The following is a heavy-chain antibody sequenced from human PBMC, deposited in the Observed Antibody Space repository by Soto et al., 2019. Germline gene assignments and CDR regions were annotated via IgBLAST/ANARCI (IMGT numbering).Heavy chain of an antibody. CDR2: IGRTSRFI. Sequence: GGSLRLSCEASGFTLSNISMNWVRQAPGKGLEWVSSIGRTSRFIYYGTSVKGRFTVSRDNTNNSLYLVMHSLRVEDTAVYYCATSALVVWGQGTTVTVSS. CDR1: GFTLSNIS. J-gene: IGHJ6*02. CDR3: ATSALVV. V-gene: IGHV3-21*06.